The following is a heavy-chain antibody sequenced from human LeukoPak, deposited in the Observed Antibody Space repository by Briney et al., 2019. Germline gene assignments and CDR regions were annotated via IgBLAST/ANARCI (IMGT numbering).Heavy chain of an antibody. CDR3: ARLGYDDYIWGSYRYTELDY. V-gene: IGHV1-8*01. J-gene: IGHJ4*02. D-gene: IGHD3-16*02. Sequence: ASVKVSCKASGYTFTSYDINWVRQATGQGLEWMGWMDPNSGNTGYAQKFQGRVTMTRNTSISTAYMELSSLRSEDTAVYYCARLGYDDYIWGSYRYTELDYWGQGTLVTVSS. CDR2: MDPNSGNT. CDR1: GYTFTSYD.